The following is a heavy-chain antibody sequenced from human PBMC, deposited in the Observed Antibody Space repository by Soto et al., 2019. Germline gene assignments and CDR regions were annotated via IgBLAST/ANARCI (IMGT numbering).Heavy chain of an antibody. V-gene: IGHV2-5*02. D-gene: IGHD1-26*01. CDR1: GFSLPTDRVG. CDR3: AHAYGGRSLY. J-gene: IGHJ4*02. CDR2: IYWDDSK. Sequence: QITLKESGPTLVKPTQTLTLTCTFSGFSLPTDRVGVGWIRQPPGKALEWLAVIYWDDSKTYRPSLKSRLTITKDTSKTQVALTMTDMDPVDTATYYCAHAYGGRSLYWGQGTRVTVSS.